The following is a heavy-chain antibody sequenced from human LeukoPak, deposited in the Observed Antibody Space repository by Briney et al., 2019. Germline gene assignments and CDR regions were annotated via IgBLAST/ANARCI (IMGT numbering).Heavy chain of an antibody. V-gene: IGHV1-8*01. CDR3: ARSPYSSSWYYYYYGMDV. J-gene: IGHJ6*02. CDR2: MNPNSGNT. Sequence: GASVKVSCKASGYTFTSYDINWVRQATGQGLEWMGWMNPNSGNTGYAQKFQGRVTMTRNTSISPAYMELSSLRSEDTAVYYCARSPYSSSWYYYYYGMDVWGQGTTVTVSS. D-gene: IGHD6-13*01. CDR1: GYTFTSYD.